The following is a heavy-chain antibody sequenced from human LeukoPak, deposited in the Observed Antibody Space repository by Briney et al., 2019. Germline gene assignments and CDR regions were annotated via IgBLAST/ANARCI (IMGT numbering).Heavy chain of an antibody. V-gene: IGHV1-46*01. J-gene: IGHJ4*02. Sequence: ASVKVSCKASGYSFTSYYMHWVRQAPEQGLEWMGIIDPSGGSTNYAQKFQGRITMTRDTSTSTVYMELSSLRSEDTAIYYCASLGSGSSPIIDFDYWGQGTLVTVSS. CDR2: IDPSGGST. D-gene: IGHD3-10*01. CDR3: ASLGSGSSPIIDFDY. CDR1: GYSFTSYY.